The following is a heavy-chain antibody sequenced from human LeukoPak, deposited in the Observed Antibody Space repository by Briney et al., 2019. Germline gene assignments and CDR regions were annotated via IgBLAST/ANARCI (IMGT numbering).Heavy chain of an antibody. D-gene: IGHD2-15*01. J-gene: IGHJ6*02. V-gene: IGHV1-8*01. CDR2: MSPNSGNT. CDR3: ARRYCSGGSCYSDGYYGMDV. CDR1: GYTFITYD. Sequence: ASVKVSCKASGYTFITYDINWVRQATGQGLEWMGWMSPNSGNTGYAQKLQGRVTMTTDTSTNTAYMELRSLRSDDTAVYYCARRYCSGGSCYSDGYYGMDVWGQGTTVTVSS.